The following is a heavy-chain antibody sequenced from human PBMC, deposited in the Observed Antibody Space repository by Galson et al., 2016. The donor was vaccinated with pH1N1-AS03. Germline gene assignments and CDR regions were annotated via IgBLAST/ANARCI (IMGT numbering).Heavy chain of an antibody. J-gene: IGHJ6*02. Sequence: SWVRQAPGKGLEWVGRKTDDGTTEYAAPVKDRFTISRDDSKNTLYLQMNNLKTEDTAVYYCTTGICCYGVDVWGLGTTVTVSS. CDR3: TTGICCYGVDV. CDR2: KTDDGTT. V-gene: IGHV3-15*01.